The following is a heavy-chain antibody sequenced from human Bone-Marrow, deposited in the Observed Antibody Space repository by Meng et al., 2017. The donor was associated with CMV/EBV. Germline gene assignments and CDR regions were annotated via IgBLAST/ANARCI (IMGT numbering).Heavy chain of an antibody. CDR3: ARGRVLLSGTYFDY. V-gene: IGHV4-34*01. Sequence: SQTLSLTCDGYGGSFGGYYWSWIRQPPGKGLEWIGHINHGGTTNYSPSLRTRLIISIDPFKRQFSLTLRSVTAADTGFYYCARGRVLLSGTYFDYWAREIWSPSPQ. CDR2: INHGGTT. CDR1: GGSFGGYY. D-gene: IGHD5-12*01. J-gene: IGHJ4*02.